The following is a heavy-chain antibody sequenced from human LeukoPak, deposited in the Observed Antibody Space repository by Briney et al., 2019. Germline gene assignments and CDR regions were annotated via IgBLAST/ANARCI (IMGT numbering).Heavy chain of an antibody. D-gene: IGHD4-23*01. CDR1: GYTFTSYY. J-gene: IGHJ4*02. CDR2: VIPSGGGT. Sequence: ASVKVSCKASGYTFTSYYMHWVRQAPGQGLEWMGMVIPSGGGTTYAQKFQGRVTMTRDTSTRTVYMELSSLTSEDTAVYYCARENGGHSDYWGQGTLVTVSS. CDR3: ARENGGHSDY. V-gene: IGHV1-46*01.